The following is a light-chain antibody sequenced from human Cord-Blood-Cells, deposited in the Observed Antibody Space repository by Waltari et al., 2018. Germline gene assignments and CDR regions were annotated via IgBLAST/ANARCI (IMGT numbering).Light chain of an antibody. CDR1: SSRCGGYIY. CDR3: SSYTSSSTLV. CDR2: DVS. V-gene: IGLV2-14*01. J-gene: IGLJ2*01. Sequence: AALTQPASVSGLTGQSYTNSCTGTSSRCGGYIYVTWYQQHPGKAPKLMIYDVSNRPSGVSNRFSGSKSGNTASLTISGLQAEDEADYYCSSYTSSSTLVFGGGTKLTVL.